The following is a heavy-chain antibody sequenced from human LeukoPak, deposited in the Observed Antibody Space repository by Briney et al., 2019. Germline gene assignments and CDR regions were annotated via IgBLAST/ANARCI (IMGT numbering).Heavy chain of an antibody. CDR3: ARDQGAISIFGVVIDY. CDR1: GGTFSSYA. V-gene: IGHV1-69*04. J-gene: IGHJ4*02. Sequence: SVKVSCKASGGTFSSYAISWVRQAPGQGLEWMGRIIPILGIANYAQKFQGRVTITADKSTSTAYMELSSLRSEDTAVYYCARDQGAISIFGVVIDYWGREPWSPSPQ. D-gene: IGHD3-3*01. CDR2: IIPILGIA.